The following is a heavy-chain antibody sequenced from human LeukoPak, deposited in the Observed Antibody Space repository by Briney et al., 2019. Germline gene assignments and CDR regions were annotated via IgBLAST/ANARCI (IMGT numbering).Heavy chain of an antibody. CDR3: ASGGRAGWGPSYFDY. Sequence: TGGSLRLSCAASGFTFSNYEMNWVRQAPGKGLEWISYISSRGTTIYYADSVKGRFTISRDNVKNSLYLQMKSLISENKAVYYCASGGRAGWGPSYFDYWGQGTLVTVSS. D-gene: IGHD3-16*01. J-gene: IGHJ4*02. CDR2: ISSRGTTI. V-gene: IGHV3-48*03. CDR1: GFTFSNYE.